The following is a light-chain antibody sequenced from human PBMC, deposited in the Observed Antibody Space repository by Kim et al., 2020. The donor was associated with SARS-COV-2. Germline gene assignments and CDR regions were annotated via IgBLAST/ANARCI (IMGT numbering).Light chain of an antibody. CDR3: AAWDDNLNGVG. CDR2: GYN. J-gene: IGLJ2*01. CDR1: FSNVGRNT. V-gene: IGLV1-44*01. Sequence: GQRVTISCSGSFSNVGRNTVNWYQQLPGTAPKLLSFGYNQRPSGVPDRFSGSKSGTSASLAISGLQSEDEADYYCAAWDDNLNGVGFGGGTQLTVL.